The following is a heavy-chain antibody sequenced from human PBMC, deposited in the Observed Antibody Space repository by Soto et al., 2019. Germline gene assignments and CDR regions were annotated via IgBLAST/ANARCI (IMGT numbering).Heavy chain of an antibody. CDR1: GFTVSSNY. Sequence: GGSLRLSCAASGFTVSSNYMSWVRQAPGKGLEWVSVIYSGGSTYYADSVKGRFTISRDNSKNTLYLQMNSLRAEDMAVYYCAKDLWTDFANWFDPWGQGTLVTVSS. CDR2: IYSGGST. J-gene: IGHJ5*02. D-gene: IGHD2-21*01. V-gene: IGHV3-66*01. CDR3: AKDLWTDFANWFDP.